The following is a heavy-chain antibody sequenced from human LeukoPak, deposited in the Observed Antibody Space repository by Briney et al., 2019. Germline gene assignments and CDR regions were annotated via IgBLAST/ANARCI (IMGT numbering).Heavy chain of an antibody. D-gene: IGHD3-22*01. CDR3: ARARDYYDSTADFDY. J-gene: IGHJ4*02. CDR1: GGSISSYY. V-gene: IGHV4-59*01. CDR2: IYYSGST. Sequence: SGTLSLTCTVSGGSISSYYWSWIRQPPGKGLEWIGYIYYSGSTNYNPSLKSRVTISVDTSKNQFSLKLSSVTAADTAVYYCARARDYYDSTADFDYWGQGTLVTVSS.